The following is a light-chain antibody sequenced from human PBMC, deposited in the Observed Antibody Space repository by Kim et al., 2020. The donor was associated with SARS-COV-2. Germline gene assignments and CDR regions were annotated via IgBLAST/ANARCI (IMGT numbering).Light chain of an antibody. V-gene: IGLV3-21*04. Sequence: PGKAAGMTCGGNNIGSKSVQWYQQKPGQAPVLVIYYDSDRPSGIPERFSGSNSGNTATLTISRVEAGDEADYYCQVWDSSSDHLYVFGTGTKVTVL. CDR3: QVWDSSSDHLYV. J-gene: IGLJ1*01. CDR2: YDS. CDR1: NIGSKS.